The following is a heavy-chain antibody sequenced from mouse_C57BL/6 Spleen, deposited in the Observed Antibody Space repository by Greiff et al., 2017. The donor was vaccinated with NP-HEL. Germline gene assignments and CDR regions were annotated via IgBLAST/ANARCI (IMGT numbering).Heavy chain of an antibody. CDR3: TRSSSASYFDY. Sequence: QVQLKQSGAELVRPGASVTLSCKASGYTFTDYEMHWVKQTPVHGLEWIGAIDPETGGTAYNQKFKGKAILTADKSSSTAYMELRSLTSEDSAVYYCTRSSSASYFDYWGQGTTLTVSS. V-gene: IGHV1-15*01. CDR2: IDPETGGT. CDR1: GYTFTDYE. D-gene: IGHD3-2*02. J-gene: IGHJ2*01.